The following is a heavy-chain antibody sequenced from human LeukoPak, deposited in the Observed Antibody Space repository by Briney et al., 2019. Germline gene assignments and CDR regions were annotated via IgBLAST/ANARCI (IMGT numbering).Heavy chain of an antibody. V-gene: IGHV3-33*01. Sequence: GRSLRLSCAASGFTFSSYGMHWVRQAPGKGLEWVAVIWYDGSNKYYADSVKGRFTISRDNSKNTLYLQMNSLRAEDTAVYYCARNQDYGVCNSVGAFDIWGQGTMVTVSS. CDR1: GFTFSSYG. CDR3: ARNQDYGVCNSVGAFDI. D-gene: IGHD4-17*01. J-gene: IGHJ3*02. CDR2: IWYDGSNK.